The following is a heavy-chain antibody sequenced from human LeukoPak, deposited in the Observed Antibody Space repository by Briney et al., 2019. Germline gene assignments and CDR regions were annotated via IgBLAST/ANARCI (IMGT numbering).Heavy chain of an antibody. V-gene: IGHV1-18*01. J-gene: IGHJ5*02. CDR3: AKDYKGKDYSDYFGVFWFDP. D-gene: IGHD4-11*01. Sequence: GASVKVSCKASGYTFTSYGINWVRQAPGQGLEWMGWISTYNTNTNYAQNLQGRVTMTTDTSTSTAYMELRSLRSDDTAVYYCAKDYKGKDYSDYFGVFWFDPWGQGTLVTVSS. CDR2: ISTYNTNT. CDR1: GYTFTSYG.